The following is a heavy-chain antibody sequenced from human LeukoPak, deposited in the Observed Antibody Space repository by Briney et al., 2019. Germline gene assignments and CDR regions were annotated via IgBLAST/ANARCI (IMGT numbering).Heavy chain of an antibody. V-gene: IGHV3-74*01. CDR2: INSDGSST. D-gene: IGHD3-22*01. CDR1: GFTFSSYW. CDR3: ARGGYYDSSGSDY. Sequence: GGSLRLSCAASGFTFSSYWMHWVRQPPGKGLVWVSRINSDGSSTSYADSVKGRFTISRDNAKNTLYLQMNSLRAEDTAVYYCARGGYYDSSGSDYWGQGTLVTVSS. J-gene: IGHJ4*02.